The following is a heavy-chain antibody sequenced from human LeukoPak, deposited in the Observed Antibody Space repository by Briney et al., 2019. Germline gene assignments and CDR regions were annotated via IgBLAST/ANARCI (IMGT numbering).Heavy chain of an antibody. D-gene: IGHD3-10*01. CDR2: IYFTGST. Sequence: SETLSLTCTVSGGVISRSTYYWTWIRQSPGKGLEWIGSIYFTGSTYYNPSFKSGVSISVDTSKNQFSLKLSSVTAADTAVYYCGGGDYYYMDVWGKGTTVTVSS. J-gene: IGHJ6*03. V-gene: IGHV4-39*07. CDR3: GGGDYYYMDV. CDR1: GGVISRSTYY.